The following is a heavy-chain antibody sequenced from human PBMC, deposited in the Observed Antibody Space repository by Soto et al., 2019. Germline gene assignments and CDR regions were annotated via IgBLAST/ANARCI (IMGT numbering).Heavy chain of an antibody. CDR1: GGSFSGYY. CDR3: ARLVREDYYYYGMDV. D-gene: IGHD3-10*01. V-gene: IGHV4-34*01. J-gene: IGHJ6*02. Sequence: SETLSLTCAVYGGSFSGYYWSWIRQPPGKGLEWIGEINHSGSTNYNPSLKSRVTISVDTSKNQFSLKLSSVTAADTAVYYCARLVREDYYYYGMDVWGQGTTVTAP. CDR2: INHSGST.